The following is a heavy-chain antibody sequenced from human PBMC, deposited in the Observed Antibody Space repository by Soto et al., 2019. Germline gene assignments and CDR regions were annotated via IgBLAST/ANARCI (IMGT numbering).Heavy chain of an antibody. V-gene: IGHV3-66*01. CDR2: IYSGGST. D-gene: IGHD2-15*01. CDR1: GFTVSSNY. Sequence: EVQLVESGGGLVQPGGSLRLSCAASGFTVSSNYMSWVRQAPGKGLEWVSVIYSGGSTYYADSVKGRFTISRDNSKNTLYLQMNSVRAEDTAVYYCAMGPSVLKLDYWGQGTLVTVSS. J-gene: IGHJ4*02. CDR3: AMGPSVLKLDY.